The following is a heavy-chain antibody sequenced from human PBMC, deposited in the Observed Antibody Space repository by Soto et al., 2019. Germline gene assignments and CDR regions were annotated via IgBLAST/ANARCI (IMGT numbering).Heavy chain of an antibody. V-gene: IGHV4-4*02. CDR3: PSYTFDGSGWCGGGYYFDY. Sequence: QVQLQESGPGLVKPSGTLSLTCAVSGGSISSSNWWSWVRQPPGKGLEWIGEIYHSGSTNYNPSLKSRDTISVDKSKNQFCLKGSSVTAADTAVYYCPSYTFDGSGWCGGGYYFDYWGQGTLVTVSS. CDR1: GGSISSSNW. CDR2: IYHSGST. D-gene: IGHD6-19*01. J-gene: IGHJ4*02.